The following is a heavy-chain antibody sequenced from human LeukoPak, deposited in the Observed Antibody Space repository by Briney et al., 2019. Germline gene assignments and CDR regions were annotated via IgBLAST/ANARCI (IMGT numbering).Heavy chain of an antibody. CDR1: GGSISSYY. J-gene: IGHJ4*02. D-gene: IGHD6-19*01. V-gene: IGHV4-59*08. CDR2: IYYIGST. Sequence: SGTLSLTCTVSGGSISSYYWTWIRQPPGKGLEWIGYIYYIGSTNYNPSLKSRVTISVDTSKNQFSLKLSSVTAADTAVYYCARPNANGGWFPFDYWGQGTLVTVSS. CDR3: ARPNANGGWFPFDY.